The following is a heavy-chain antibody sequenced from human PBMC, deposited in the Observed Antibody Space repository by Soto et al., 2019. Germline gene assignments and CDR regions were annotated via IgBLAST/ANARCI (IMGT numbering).Heavy chain of an antibody. CDR1: GGSFSGYY. CDR3: ARGTSSGWYGYFDY. CDR2: INHSGST. J-gene: IGHJ4*02. D-gene: IGHD6-19*01. V-gene: IGHV4-34*01. Sequence: PSETLSFTCAVYGGSFSGYYWSWIRQPPGKGLEWIGEINHSGSTNYNPSLKSRVTISVDTSKNQFSLKLSSVTAADTAVYYCARGTSSGWYGYFDYWGQGTLVTVSS.